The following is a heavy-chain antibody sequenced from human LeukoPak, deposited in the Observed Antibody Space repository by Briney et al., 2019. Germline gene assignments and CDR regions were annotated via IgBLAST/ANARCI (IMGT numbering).Heavy chain of an antibody. CDR2: IWYDGSNK. V-gene: IGHV3-33*06. CDR3: AKQDTAMVTLVYYFDY. CDR1: GFTFSSYG. Sequence: GRSLRLSCAASGFTFSSYGMHWVRQAPGKGLEWVAVIWYDGSNKYYADSVKGRFTISRDNSKNTLYLQMNSLRAEDTAVYYCAKQDTAMVTLVYYFDYWGQGTLVTVSS. D-gene: IGHD5-18*01. J-gene: IGHJ4*02.